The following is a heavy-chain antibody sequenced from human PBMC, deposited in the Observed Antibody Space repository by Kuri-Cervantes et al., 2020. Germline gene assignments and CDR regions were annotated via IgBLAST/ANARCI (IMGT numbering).Heavy chain of an antibody. D-gene: IGHD4-17*01. Sequence: GESLKISCAASGFTVSSNYMSWVRQAPGKGLEWVSVIYSGGSTYYADSVKGRFTISRDNAKNSLYLQMNSLRAEDTAVYYCARGDAVTTDYWGQGTLVTVSS. V-gene: IGHV3-53*01. CDR1: GFTVSSNY. J-gene: IGHJ4*02. CDR3: ARGDAVTTDY. CDR2: IYSGGST.